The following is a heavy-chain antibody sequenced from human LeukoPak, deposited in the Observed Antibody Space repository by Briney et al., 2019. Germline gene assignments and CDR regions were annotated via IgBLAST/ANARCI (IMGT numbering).Heavy chain of an antibody. Sequence: SSETLSLTCAVYGGSCSGYYWSWIRQSPGKGLEWIGEINHSGSTNYNPSLKSRVTISVDTSKNQFSLKLSSVTAADTALYYCARGDIVVVPAANGIYYYMDVWGKGTTVTVSS. V-gene: IGHV4-34*01. CDR2: INHSGST. J-gene: IGHJ6*03. D-gene: IGHD2-2*01. CDR1: GGSCSGYY. CDR3: ARGDIVVVPAANGIYYYMDV.